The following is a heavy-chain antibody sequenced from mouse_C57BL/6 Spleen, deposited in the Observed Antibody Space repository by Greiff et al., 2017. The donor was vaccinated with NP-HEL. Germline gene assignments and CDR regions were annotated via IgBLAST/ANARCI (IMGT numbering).Heavy chain of an antibody. Sequence: VQLQQSGAELVRPGASVKLSCTASGFNIKDYYMHWVKQRPEQGLEWIGRIDPEDGDTEYAPKFQGKATMTADTSSHTAYLQLSSLTSEDTAVYYCTTVYGSSYRDFDYWGQGTTLTVSS. CDR2: IDPEDGDT. CDR3: TTVYGSSYRDFDY. V-gene: IGHV14-1*01. J-gene: IGHJ2*01. CDR1: GFNIKDYY. D-gene: IGHD1-1*01.